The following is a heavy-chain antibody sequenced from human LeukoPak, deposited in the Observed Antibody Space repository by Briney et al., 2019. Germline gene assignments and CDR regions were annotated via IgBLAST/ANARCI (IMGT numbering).Heavy chain of an antibody. J-gene: IGHJ4*02. D-gene: IGHD3-22*01. V-gene: IGHV3-33*06. CDR1: GFTFSNYG. CDR2: IWYDGSDK. CDR3: AKDGPLRHSSGYRFDY. Sequence: PGGSLRLSCAASGFTFSNYGMHWVRQAPGKGLEWVAVIWYDGSDKYYVDSVKGRFTISRDNSKNTLYLQMNSLRAEDTAVYYCAKDGPLRHSSGYRFDYWGQGTLATVSS.